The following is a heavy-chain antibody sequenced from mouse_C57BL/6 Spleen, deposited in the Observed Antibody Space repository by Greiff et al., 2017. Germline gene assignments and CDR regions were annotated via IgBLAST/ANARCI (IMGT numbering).Heavy chain of an antibody. V-gene: IGHV1-18*01. CDR1: GYTFTDYN. Sequence: LVKPGASVKIPCTASGYTFTDYNMDWVKQSHGKSLEWIGDIHPNNGGTISNQKFKGKATLTVDTSSSTASMALRSLTSEDTAVYYCARRGYYGSGPWWFDYWGQGTTLTVSS. D-gene: IGHD1-1*01. CDR2: IHPNNGGT. CDR3: ARRGYYGSGPWWFDY. J-gene: IGHJ2*01.